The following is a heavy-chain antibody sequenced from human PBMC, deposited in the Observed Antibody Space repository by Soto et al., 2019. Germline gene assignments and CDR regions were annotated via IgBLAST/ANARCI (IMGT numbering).Heavy chain of an antibody. CDR1: GFIFTSYT. V-gene: IGHV3-30*04. D-gene: IGHD3-16*01. CDR2: LSHDGRNE. Sequence: ALLVESGGGVVQPGGSLRLSCEVSGFIFTSYTLHWVRQAPGKGLEWVSSLSHDGRNEQYAEFVKGRFSVSRDLSTSTLYLDMERLRPEDTAMFFCARDWGEEDLQHDAFDLWGQGTMVTVTS. J-gene: IGHJ3*01. CDR3: ARDWGEEDLQHDAFDL.